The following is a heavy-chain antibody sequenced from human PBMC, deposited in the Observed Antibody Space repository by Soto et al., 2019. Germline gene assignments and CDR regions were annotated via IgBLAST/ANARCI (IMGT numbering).Heavy chain of an antibody. D-gene: IGHD3-10*01. V-gene: IGHV3-23*01. Sequence: EVQLLESGGGMVQPGGSLRLSCAASGFIFSSYAMTWVRLAPGKGLEWVSGISGRGGSTFYADSVKGRFTLSRDNSKNIVYLQANRLKAEDTAVYYCVRVAGSGGFYDYWGQGTLVNVSS. CDR1: GFIFSSYA. CDR2: ISGRGGST. CDR3: VRVAGSGGFYDY. J-gene: IGHJ4*02.